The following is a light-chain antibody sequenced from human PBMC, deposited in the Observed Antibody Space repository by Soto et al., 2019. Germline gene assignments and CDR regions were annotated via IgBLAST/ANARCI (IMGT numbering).Light chain of an antibody. Sequence: DIQTTQSPSTLSASGWDVGTITCRASQSISSWLAWYQQKPGKAPTLLIYAASNLETGVPSRFSGSGSGTDFTLTISRLQPEDVATYYCQQYNNLPLTFGGGTKVDI. V-gene: IGKV1-33*01. J-gene: IGKJ4*01. CDR2: AAS. CDR3: QQYNNLPLT. CDR1: QSISSW.